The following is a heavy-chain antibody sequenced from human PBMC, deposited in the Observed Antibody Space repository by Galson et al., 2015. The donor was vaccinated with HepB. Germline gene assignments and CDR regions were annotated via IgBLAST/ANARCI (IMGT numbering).Heavy chain of an antibody. CDR2: ISYDGSNK. CDR3: ARDAQQLGVEYFDY. V-gene: IGHV3-30-3*01. Sequence: SLRLSCAASGFTFSSYAMHWVRQAPGKGLEWVAVISYDGSNKYYADSVKGRFTISRDNSKNTLYLQMNSLRAEDTAVYYCARDAQQLGVEYFDYWGQGTLVTVSS. CDR1: GFTFSSYA. D-gene: IGHD6-6*01. J-gene: IGHJ4*02.